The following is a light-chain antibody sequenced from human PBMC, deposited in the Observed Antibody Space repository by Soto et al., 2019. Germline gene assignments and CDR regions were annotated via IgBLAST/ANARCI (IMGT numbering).Light chain of an antibody. V-gene: IGKV1-17*03. J-gene: IGKJ2*01. CDR3: LHHNSYPYT. CDR1: QDINNY. Sequence: DIQMTQSPSAMSASVGDRVTITCRASQDINNYLAWFQQKPGKVPERLIYAASNMPSGVPSSLAGSGSGTEFTLTISGLQPQDLATYYCLHHNSYPYTFGQGTKLEIK. CDR2: AAS.